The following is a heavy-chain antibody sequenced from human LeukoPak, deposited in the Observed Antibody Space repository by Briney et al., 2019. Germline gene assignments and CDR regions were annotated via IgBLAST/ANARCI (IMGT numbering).Heavy chain of an antibody. J-gene: IGHJ5*02. Sequence: ASVKVSCKASGYTFTGYYMHWVRQAPGQGLEWMGWINPNSGGTNYAQKFQGWVTMTRDTSISTAYMELSRLRSDDTAVYYCASSVAAAGRGNWFDPWGQGTLVTVSS. CDR3: ASSVAAAGRGNWFDP. D-gene: IGHD6-13*01. CDR2: INPNSGGT. CDR1: GYTFTGYY. V-gene: IGHV1-2*04.